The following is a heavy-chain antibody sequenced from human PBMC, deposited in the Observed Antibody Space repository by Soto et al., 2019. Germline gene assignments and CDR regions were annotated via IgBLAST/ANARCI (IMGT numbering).Heavy chain of an antibody. CDR3: ARDQWAMESSSWLDY. CDR2: TYYRSKWYN. D-gene: IGHD6-13*01. J-gene: IGHJ4*02. V-gene: IGHV6-1*01. CDR1: GDSVSSNNAA. Sequence: PSHALSLTCAISGDSVSSNNAAWNWIRQSPSRGLEWLGRTYYRSKWYNDYAVSVKSRITINPDTSKNQFSLQLNSVTPGDTAVYYCARDQWAMESSSWLDYWGQGTLVTVSS.